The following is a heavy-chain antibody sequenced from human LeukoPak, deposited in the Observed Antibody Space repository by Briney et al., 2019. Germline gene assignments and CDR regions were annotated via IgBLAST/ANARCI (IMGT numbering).Heavy chain of an antibody. CDR3: AKDDDFWSGAFDI. CDR2: ISYDGSNK. V-gene: IGHV3-30-3*01. D-gene: IGHD3-3*01. Sequence: PGGSLRLSCAASGFTFSSYAMHWVRQAPGKGLEWVAVISYDGSNKYYADSVKGRFTISRDNSKNTLYLQMNSLRAEDTAVYYCAKDDDFWSGAFDIWGQGTMVTVSS. CDR1: GFTFSSYA. J-gene: IGHJ3*02.